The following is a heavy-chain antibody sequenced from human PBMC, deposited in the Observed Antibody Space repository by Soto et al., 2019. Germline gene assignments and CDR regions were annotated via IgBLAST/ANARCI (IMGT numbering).Heavy chain of an antibody. D-gene: IGHD5-12*01. V-gene: IGHV1-18*01. J-gene: IGHJ6*02. CDR2: ISMYNGDT. CDR3: AREGVASYYYYGMDV. Sequence: QVQLVQSGAEVKKPGASVKVSCKASGYTFTRSGISWVRQAPGQGLEWMGWISMYNGDTNYAQTFQSRDTKTTDTATSTVHMEVRSLRSDDTAVYYCAREGVASYYYYGMDVWGQGTPVTVSS. CDR1: GYTFTRSG.